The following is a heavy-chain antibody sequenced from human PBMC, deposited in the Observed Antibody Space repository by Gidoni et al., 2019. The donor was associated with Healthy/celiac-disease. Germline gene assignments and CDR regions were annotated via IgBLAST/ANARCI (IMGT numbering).Heavy chain of an antibody. D-gene: IGHD3-3*01. CDR3: ARVGGYDFWSETYYYYGMDV. CDR1: GFTFSDHY. V-gene: IGHV3-72*01. CDR2: TRNKANSYTT. Sequence: EVQLVESGGGLVQPGGSLRLSCAASGFTFSDHYMDWVLQAPGQGPEWVGRTRNKANSYTTEYAASVKGRFTISRDDSKNSLYLQMNSLKTEDTAVYYCARVGGYDFWSETYYYYGMDVWGQGTTVTVSS. J-gene: IGHJ6*02.